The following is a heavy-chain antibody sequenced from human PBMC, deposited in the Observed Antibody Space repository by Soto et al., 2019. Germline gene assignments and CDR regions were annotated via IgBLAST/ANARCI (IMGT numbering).Heavy chain of an antibody. J-gene: IGHJ6*02. D-gene: IGHD4-4*01. CDR3: AKDLATVSTDYYYYAMDV. Sequence: QVQLVESGGGVVQPGRSLRLSCETSGFTFSHYGMHWVRKAPGKGLEWVALIAYDGSNNYYADSVKGRFAISRDNSKNTLYLQMNRLRAEDTAVYYCAKDLATVSTDYYYYAMDVWGLGTTVTVSS. V-gene: IGHV3-30*18. CDR2: IAYDGSNN. CDR1: GFTFSHYG.